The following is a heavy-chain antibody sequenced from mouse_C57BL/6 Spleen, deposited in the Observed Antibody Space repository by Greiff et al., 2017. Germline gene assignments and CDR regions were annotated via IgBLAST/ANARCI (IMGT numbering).Heavy chain of an antibody. CDR3: ARGSDYDWYFDV. CDR2: ISYSGST. CDR1: GYSITSGYD. J-gene: IGHJ1*03. V-gene: IGHV3-1*01. D-gene: IGHD2-4*01. Sequence: DVMLVESGPGMVKPSQSLSLTCTVTGYSITSGYDWHWIRHFPGNKLEWMGYISYSGSTNYNPSLKSRISITHDTSKNPFFLKLNSVTTEDTATYYCARGSDYDWYFDVWGTGTTVTVSS.